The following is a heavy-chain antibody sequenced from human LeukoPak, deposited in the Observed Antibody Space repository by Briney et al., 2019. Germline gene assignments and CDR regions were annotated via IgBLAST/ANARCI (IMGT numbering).Heavy chain of an antibody. V-gene: IGHV3-48*03. J-gene: IGHJ4*02. D-gene: IGHD6-13*01. CDR1: GFTFSSYE. CDR2: ISSSGSTV. Sequence: GGSLRLSCAASGFTFSSYEMNWVRQAPGKGLEWVSYISSSGSTVYYADSVKGRFTISRDNAKNPLYLQMNSLRAEDTAVYYCARESDGSSWYRYFDYWGQGTLVTVSS. CDR3: ARESDGSSWYRYFDY.